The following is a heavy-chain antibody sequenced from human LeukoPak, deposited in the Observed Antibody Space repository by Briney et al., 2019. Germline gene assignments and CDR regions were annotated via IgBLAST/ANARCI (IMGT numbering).Heavy chain of an antibody. J-gene: IGHJ3*02. V-gene: IGHV4-34*01. Sequence: PSETLSLTCAVYGGPFSGYYWSWIRQPPGKGLEWIGEINHSGSTNYNPSLKSRVTISVDTSKNQFSLKLSSVTVADTAVYYCARSTTVTPSDAFDIWGQGTMVTVSS. CDR3: ARSTTVTPSDAFDI. CDR2: INHSGST. CDR1: GGPFSGYY. D-gene: IGHD4-17*01.